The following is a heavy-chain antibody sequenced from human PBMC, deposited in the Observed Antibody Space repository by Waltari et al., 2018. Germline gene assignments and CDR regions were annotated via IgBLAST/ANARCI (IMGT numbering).Heavy chain of an antibody. J-gene: IGHJ4*02. CDR1: GGTFSSYS. CDR2: IIPIFGTA. CDR3: ARGPHRDGGNSRYFDY. D-gene: IGHD2-21*02. V-gene: IGHV1-69*08. Sequence: QVQLVQSGAEVKKPGSSVKVSCKASGGTFSSYSISWVRQAPGQGLEWMGRIIPIFGTANYAQKFQGRVTITADKSTSTAYMELSSLRSEDTAVYYCARGPHRDGGNSRYFDYWGQGTLVTVSS.